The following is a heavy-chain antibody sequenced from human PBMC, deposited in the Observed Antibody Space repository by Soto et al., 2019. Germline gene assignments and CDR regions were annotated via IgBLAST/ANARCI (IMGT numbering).Heavy chain of an antibody. CDR2: ISSSSSYT. D-gene: IGHD6-13*01. V-gene: IGHV3-11*03. Sequence: PGGSLRLSCAASGFTFSDYYMSWIRQAPGKGLEWVSYISSSSSYTNYADSVKGRFTISRDNAKNSLYLQMNSLRAEDTAVYYCACVALAAAGLHRMDFWGQGSSVTVSS. J-gene: IGHJ6*02. CDR1: GFTFSDYY. CDR3: ACVALAAAGLHRMDF.